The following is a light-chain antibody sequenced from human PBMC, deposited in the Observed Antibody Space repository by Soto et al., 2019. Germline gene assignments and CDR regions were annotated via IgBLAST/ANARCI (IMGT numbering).Light chain of an antibody. CDR1: RSNIGTNT. CDR2: RHN. Sequence: QSVLTQPPSASGTPGHRVTISCSGSRSNIGTNTVSWYQQLPVTAPRLVIYRHNHRPSGVPDRFSGSKSGTAASLAISGLPSDDEDHYYCAAWADSLKGCVFGTGTKLTVL. V-gene: IGLV1-44*01. J-gene: IGLJ1*01. CDR3: AAWADSLKGCV.